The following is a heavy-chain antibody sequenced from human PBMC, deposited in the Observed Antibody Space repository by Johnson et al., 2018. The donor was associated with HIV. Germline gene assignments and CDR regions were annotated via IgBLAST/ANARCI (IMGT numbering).Heavy chain of an antibody. V-gene: IGHV3-7*05. J-gene: IGHJ3*02. Sequence: VQLVESGGGVERPGGSLRLSCAASGFTFSNYWMSWVRQAPGKGLEWVANIKQDGSEKYYVDSVKGRFTISRDNAKNSLYLQMNSLKTEDTALYYCTTVGGILGTYAFDIWGQGTMVTVSS. CDR3: TTVGGILGTYAFDI. CDR1: GFTFSNYW. CDR2: IKQDGSEK. D-gene: IGHD2-8*02.